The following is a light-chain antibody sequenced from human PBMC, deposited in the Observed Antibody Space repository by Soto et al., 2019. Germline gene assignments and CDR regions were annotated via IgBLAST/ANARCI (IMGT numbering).Light chain of an antibody. V-gene: IGKV3-20*01. CDR3: QQDYNLPWT. J-gene: IGKJ5*01. Sequence: EIVLTQSPGTLSLSPGERATLSCRASQSVTSSSLAWYQQKPGQAPRLLIYATSSRATGIPDRFSGSGSGTDFTLTISSLQPEDFAVYYCQQDYNLPWTFGQGTRLE. CDR2: ATS. CDR1: QSVTSSS.